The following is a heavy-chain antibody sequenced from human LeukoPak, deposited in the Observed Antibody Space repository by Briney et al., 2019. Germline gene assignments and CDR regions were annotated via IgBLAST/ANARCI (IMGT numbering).Heavy chain of an antibody. Sequence: GASVKVSCKASGGTFSSYAISWVRQAPGQGLEWMGGIIPIFGTANYAQKLQGRVTMTTDTSTSTAYMELRSLRSDDTAVYYCARFASGSYYLHWGQGTLVTVSS. CDR1: GGTFSSYA. V-gene: IGHV1-69*05. CDR3: ARFASGSYYLH. CDR2: IIPIFGTA. D-gene: IGHD1-26*01. J-gene: IGHJ4*02.